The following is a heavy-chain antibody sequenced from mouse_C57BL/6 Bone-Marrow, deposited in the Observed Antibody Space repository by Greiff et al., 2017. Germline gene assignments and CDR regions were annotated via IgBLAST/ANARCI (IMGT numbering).Heavy chain of an antibody. CDR1: GYTFTSYW. Sequence: QVQLQQPGAELVMPGASVKLSCKASGYTFTSYWMHWVKQRPGQGLEWIGEIDPSDSYTNYNQKFKGKSTLTVDKSSSTAYMQLSSLTSEDSAVYYCARGESNYLYWYFDVWGTGTTGTVSS. CDR3: ARGESNYLYWYFDV. D-gene: IGHD2-5*01. CDR2: IDPSDSYT. J-gene: IGHJ1*03. V-gene: IGHV1-69*01.